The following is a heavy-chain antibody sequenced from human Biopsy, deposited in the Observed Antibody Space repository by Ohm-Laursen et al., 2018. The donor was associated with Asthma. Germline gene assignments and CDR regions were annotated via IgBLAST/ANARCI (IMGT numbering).Heavy chain of an antibody. V-gene: IGHV3-30*18. Sequence: SLRLSCTASGFSFNSYGMHWVRQAPGKGLEWVAVMSFDGRQTYYADSVEGRFTISRDNSKNTLYLQMNSVRAEDTAVYYCAKERYYDFWSGYPIRGQGTMVTVSS. CDR1: GFSFNSYG. J-gene: IGHJ3*02. CDR2: MSFDGRQT. CDR3: AKERYYDFWSGYPI. D-gene: IGHD3-3*01.